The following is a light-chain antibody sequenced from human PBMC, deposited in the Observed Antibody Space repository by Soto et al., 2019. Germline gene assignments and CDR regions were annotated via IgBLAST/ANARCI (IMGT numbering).Light chain of an antibody. Sequence: IVMTQSPLSLPDTPGEPSSISFRSSQSLLHSDGHNYVHWYLQKPGQSPKLLIYLVSNRASGVLDRFSGSGSGTDYTLKISRVEAEDVGVYYFMQALQAQRTVGGGTKVE. J-gene: IGKJ4*01. CDR1: QSLLHSDGHNY. V-gene: IGKV2-28*01. CDR2: LVS. CDR3: MQALQAQRT.